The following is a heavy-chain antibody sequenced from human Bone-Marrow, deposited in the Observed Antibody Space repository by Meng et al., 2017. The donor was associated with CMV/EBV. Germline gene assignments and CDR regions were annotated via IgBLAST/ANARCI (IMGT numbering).Heavy chain of an antibody. CDR1: GFTFDDYT. CDR2: IKQDGSEK. Sequence: GESLKISCAASGFTFDDYTMHWVRQAPGKGLEWVANIKQDGSEKYYVDSVKGRFTISRDNAKNSLYLQMNSLRAEDTAVYYCARGKGPPTYWGQGTLVTVSS. V-gene: IGHV3-7*01. J-gene: IGHJ4*02. CDR3: ARGKGPPTY.